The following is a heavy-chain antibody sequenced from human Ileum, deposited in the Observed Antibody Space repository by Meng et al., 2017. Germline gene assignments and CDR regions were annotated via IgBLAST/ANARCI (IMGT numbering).Heavy chain of an antibody. V-gene: IGHV4-4*02. D-gene: IGHD4-23*01. CDR3: ARHGGYSQDF. CDR2: ISHSGSA. J-gene: IGHJ4*02. CDR1: SGSISSNTY. Sequence: QLQLQESGPGLVGPSRTLSLTCSVSSGSISSNTYWSWFRQPPGKGLEWIGQISHSGSAYYNPSLKSRVTMSVDKSKSQFSLMLTSVTAADTAIYYCARHGGYSQDFWGQGTLVTVSS.